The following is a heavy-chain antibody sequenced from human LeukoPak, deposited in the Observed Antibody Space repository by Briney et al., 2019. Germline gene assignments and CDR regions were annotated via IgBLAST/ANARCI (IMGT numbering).Heavy chain of an antibody. Sequence: GGSLRLSCAASGFTFSSYAMYWVRQAPGKGLEYVSAISSNGGSTYYANSVKGRFTISRDNSKNTLYLQMGSLRAEDMAVYYCARDHIVGATMGFDHWGQGTLVTVSS. J-gene: IGHJ4*02. CDR2: ISSNGGST. CDR1: GFTFSSYA. D-gene: IGHD1-26*01. V-gene: IGHV3-64*01. CDR3: ARDHIVGATMGFDH.